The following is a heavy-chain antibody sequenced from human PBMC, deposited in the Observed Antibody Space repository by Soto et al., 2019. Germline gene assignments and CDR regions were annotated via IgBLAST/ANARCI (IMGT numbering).Heavy chain of an antibody. CDR3: ARGYDTALAPLC. J-gene: IGHJ4*02. CDR2: INHLTPT. CDR1: GGSFSSYH. D-gene: IGHD5-18*01. Sequence: PSETLSLTCAVYGGSFSSYHWSWIRQTPGKGLEWIGEINHLTPTNYNPSLKSRVIISLDTPKNQFSLKLSSVTAADTAVYYCARGYDTALAPLCWGQGPLVTVSS. V-gene: IGHV4-34*01.